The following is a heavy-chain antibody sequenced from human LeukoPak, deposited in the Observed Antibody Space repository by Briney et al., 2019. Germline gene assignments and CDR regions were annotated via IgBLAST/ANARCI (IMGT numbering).Heavy chain of an antibody. D-gene: IGHD3-3*01. CDR3: ARHIPFWSGPYSGSYYFDY. CDR2: IYYSGST. Sequence: PSETLSLTCTVSGGSISSTSYYWGWIRQPPGKGLEWIGSIYYSGSTYSNPSLKSRVTISVDTSKNQFSLKLSSVTAADTAVYYCARHIPFWSGPYSGSYYFDYWGRGTLVTVSS. J-gene: IGHJ4*02. CDR1: GGSISSTSYY. V-gene: IGHV4-39*01.